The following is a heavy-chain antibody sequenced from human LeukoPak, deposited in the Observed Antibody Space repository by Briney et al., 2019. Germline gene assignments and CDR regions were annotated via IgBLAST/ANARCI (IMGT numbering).Heavy chain of an antibody. CDR2: ISSDIRYK. D-gene: IGHD3-22*01. CDR3: AKDLVEANTSGYSSD. V-gene: IGHV3-30*18. Sequence: GGSLRLSCAASGLTLSDYSMHWVRQAPGKGVEGGAVISSDIRYKIYADCVKGRFSISRENYKNTLYLRMHSLRIEDTAVYYCAKDLVEANTSGYSSDWGQGTLVTVSS. J-gene: IGHJ4*02. CDR1: GLTLSDYS.